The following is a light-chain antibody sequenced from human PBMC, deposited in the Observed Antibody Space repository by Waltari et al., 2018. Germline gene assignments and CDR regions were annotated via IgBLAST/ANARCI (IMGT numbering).Light chain of an antibody. V-gene: IGLV1-47*02. CDR3: AAWANCLSSYI. Sequence: QSVLTQPPSASGAPGQSVTISCSGSSSNIGSNYVYWYQQLPGTAPKLLIYYSSQRPSGVPDRFSGSKSGTSASLAITGLRSEDEADYYCAAWANCLSSYIFGAGTRLTVL. CDR2: YSS. J-gene: IGLJ1*01. CDR1: SSNIGSNY.